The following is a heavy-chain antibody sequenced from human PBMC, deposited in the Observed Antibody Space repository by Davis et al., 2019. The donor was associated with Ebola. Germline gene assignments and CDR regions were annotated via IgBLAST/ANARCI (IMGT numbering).Heavy chain of an antibody. CDR1: GFSVRDYY. CDR3: AREGKVGAPDL. D-gene: IGHD1-26*01. J-gene: IGHJ5*02. V-gene: IGHV3-11*06. Sequence: GESLKISCAASGFSVRDYYMTWLRQVPGKGLEWVSYITKSGRYTNYADSVKGRFTISRDNARNTLYLQMNSLRDDDTAVYYCAREGKVGAPDLWGQGTLVTVSS. CDR2: ITKSGRYT.